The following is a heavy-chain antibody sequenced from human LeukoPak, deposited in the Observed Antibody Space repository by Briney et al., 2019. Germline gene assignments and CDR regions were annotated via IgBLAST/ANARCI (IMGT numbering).Heavy chain of an antibody. Sequence: SETLSLTCSVSGGSLSSYYWSWIRQPPGKGLEWIGHMFSSGSTKYNPSLKSRITISVDTSKNLFSLKVFSVTAADTAVYYCARHFATVTPYYYFGLDVWGQGTTVTVSS. J-gene: IGHJ6*02. CDR1: GGSLSSYY. V-gene: IGHV4-59*08. D-gene: IGHD4-11*01. CDR2: MFSSGST. CDR3: ARHFATVTPYYYFGLDV.